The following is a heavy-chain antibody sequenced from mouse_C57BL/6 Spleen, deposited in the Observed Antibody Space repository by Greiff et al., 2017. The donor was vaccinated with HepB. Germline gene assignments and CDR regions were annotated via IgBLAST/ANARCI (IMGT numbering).Heavy chain of an antibody. CDR3: ATDGNLDAICC. D-gene: IGHD2-1*01. Sequence: VQLQQPGTELVKPGASVKLSCKASGYTFTSDWMNWVKQRPGQGLEWIGNINPSNGGTKYNEKFKSKATLTVDKSSSTAYMQLSSLTSEDSAVYYCATDGNLDAICCWGNVTSVTVS. CDR2: INPSNGGT. J-gene: IGHJ4*01. CDR1: GYTFTSDW. V-gene: IGHV1-53*01.